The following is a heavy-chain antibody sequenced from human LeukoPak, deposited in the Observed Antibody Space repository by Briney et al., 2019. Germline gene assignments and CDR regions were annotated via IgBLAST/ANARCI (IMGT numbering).Heavy chain of an antibody. D-gene: IGHD5-18*01. V-gene: IGHV4-34*01. CDR3: VGAIQLWLNFDY. J-gene: IGHJ4*02. Sequence: SETLSLTCAVCGGSFSGYYWSWIRQPPGKGLEWIGEINHSGSTNYNPSLKSRVTISVDTSKNQFSLKLSSVTAADTAVYYCVGAIQLWLNFDYWGQGTLVTVSS. CDR1: GGSFSGYY. CDR2: INHSGST.